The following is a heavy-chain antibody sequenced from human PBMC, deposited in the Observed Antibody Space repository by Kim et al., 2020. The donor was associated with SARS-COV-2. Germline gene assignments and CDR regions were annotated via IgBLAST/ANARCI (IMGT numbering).Heavy chain of an antibody. CDR2: IYTSGST. D-gene: IGHD2-2*02. CDR3: ARARYCSSTSCYSFALDAFDI. V-gene: IGHV4-61*02. J-gene: IGHJ3*02. CDR1: GGSISSGSYY. Sequence: SETLSLTCTVSGGSISSGSYYWSWIRQPAGKGLEWIGRIYTSGSTNYNPSLKSRVTISVDTSKNQFSLKLSSVTAADTAVYYCARARYCSSTSCYSFALDAFDIWGQGTMVTVSS.